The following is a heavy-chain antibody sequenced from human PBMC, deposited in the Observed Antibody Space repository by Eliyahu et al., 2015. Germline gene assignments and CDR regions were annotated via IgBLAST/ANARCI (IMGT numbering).Heavy chain of an antibody. D-gene: IGHD3-3*01. Sequence: QVQLVQSGAEAKMTGASVKVSCKASGXTFXDHFAHWVRQAPGQGLEGMGWINPNSGDTKSAQRFQGRVTMTRDTSISTVYLEVNRLRIDDTAVYFCARDGLWSNNWFDRWGQGTLVTVSS. J-gene: IGHJ5*02. CDR1: GXTFXDHF. CDR3: ARDGLWSNNWFDR. CDR2: INPNSGDT. V-gene: IGHV1-2*02.